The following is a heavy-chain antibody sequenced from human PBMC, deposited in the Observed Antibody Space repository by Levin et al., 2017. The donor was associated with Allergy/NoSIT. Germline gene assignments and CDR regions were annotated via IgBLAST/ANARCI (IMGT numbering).Heavy chain of an antibody. CDR1: GFTFGDYA. Sequence: GGSLRLSCTASGFTFGDYAMSWFRQAPGKGLEWVGFIRSKAYGGTTEYAASVKGRFTISRDDSKSIAYLQMNSLKTEDTAVYYCTRGMGIAVADAFDSWGQGTMVTVSS. J-gene: IGHJ3*02. CDR2: IRSKAYGGTT. CDR3: TRGMGIAVADAFDS. V-gene: IGHV3-49*03. D-gene: IGHD6-19*01.